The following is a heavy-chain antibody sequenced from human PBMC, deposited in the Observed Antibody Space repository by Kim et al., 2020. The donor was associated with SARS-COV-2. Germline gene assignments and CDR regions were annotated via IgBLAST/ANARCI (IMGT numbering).Heavy chain of an antibody. CDR1: GGSFSGYY. D-gene: IGHD1-26*01. J-gene: IGHJ5*02. CDR3: ARVRRSGSPNWFDP. V-gene: IGHV4-34*01. Sequence: SETLSLTCAVYGGSFSGYYWSWIRQPPGKGLEWIGEINHSGSTNYNPSLKSRVTISVDTSKNQFSLKLSSVTAADTAVYYCARVRRSGSPNWFDPWGQGT. CDR2: INHSGST.